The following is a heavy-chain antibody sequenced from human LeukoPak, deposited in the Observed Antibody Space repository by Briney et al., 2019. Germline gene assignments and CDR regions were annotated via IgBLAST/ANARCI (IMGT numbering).Heavy chain of an antibody. CDR3: ARDTVRYCSGGSCPSRWFDP. D-gene: IGHD2-15*01. V-gene: IGHV4-59*01. J-gene: IGHJ5*02. CDR2: IYYSGST. Sequence: SETLSLTCTVSGGSISNYYWSWIRQPPGKGLEWIGYIYYSGSTNYNPSLKSRVTISVDTSKNQFSLKLSSVTAADTAVYYCARDTVRYCSGGSCPSRWFDPWGQGTLVTVSS. CDR1: GGSISNYY.